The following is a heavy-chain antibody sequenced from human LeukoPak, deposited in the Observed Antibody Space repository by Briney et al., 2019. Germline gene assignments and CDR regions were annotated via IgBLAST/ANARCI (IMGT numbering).Heavy chain of an antibody. Sequence: GGSQRLSCAASGFTFSSYGINWVRQAPGKGLEWVSYISSSSISIYYADSVKGRFTISRDNAENSLYLQMNSLRVEDTAVYYCARGLNRYEADWGQGTLVTVSS. CDR3: ARGLNRYEAD. V-gene: IGHV3-48*01. J-gene: IGHJ4*02. D-gene: IGHD1-1*01. CDR1: GFTFSSYG. CDR2: ISSSSISI.